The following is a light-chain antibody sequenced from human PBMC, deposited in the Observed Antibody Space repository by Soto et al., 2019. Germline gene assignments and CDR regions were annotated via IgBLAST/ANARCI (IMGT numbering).Light chain of an antibody. V-gene: IGLV3-21*04. CDR3: QVWDSSSDHTLYV. CDR2: YDS. CDR1: NIGSKS. Sequence: SYELTQPPSVSVAPGKTARITCGGNNIGSKSVHWYQQKPGQAPVLVIYYDSDRLSGIPERFSGSNSGNTATLTISRVEAGDEADYYCQVWDSSSDHTLYVFGTGTKLTVL. J-gene: IGLJ1*01.